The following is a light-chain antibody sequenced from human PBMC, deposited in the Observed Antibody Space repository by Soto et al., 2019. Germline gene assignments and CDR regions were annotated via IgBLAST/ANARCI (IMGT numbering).Light chain of an antibody. Sequence: QSVLTQPASVSGSPGQSITISCTGSSSDVGAYNYVSWYLQHPGKAPKLLIYGVGNRPSGVSARFSGSKSGDTASLTISGLQAEDEADYYCSSYAHGSIYVFGTGNKLTVL. CDR1: SSDVGAYNY. V-gene: IGLV2-14*01. J-gene: IGLJ1*01. CDR2: GVG. CDR3: SSYAHGSIYV.